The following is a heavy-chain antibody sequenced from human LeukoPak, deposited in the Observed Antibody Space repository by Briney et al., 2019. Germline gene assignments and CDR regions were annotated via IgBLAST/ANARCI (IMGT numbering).Heavy chain of an antibody. Sequence: SVTVSCKAAAGTFSSYTISWVRQPPGQGLEWMGRTIPILGKANYAQKFQGRVTITADKSTSTAYMELSRLRSEDTAVYYCARGNYGDAHFDYWGQGTLVTVSS. D-gene: IGHD4-17*01. CDR3: ARGNYGDAHFDY. CDR2: TIPILGKA. V-gene: IGHV1-69*02. J-gene: IGHJ4*02. CDR1: AGTFSSYT.